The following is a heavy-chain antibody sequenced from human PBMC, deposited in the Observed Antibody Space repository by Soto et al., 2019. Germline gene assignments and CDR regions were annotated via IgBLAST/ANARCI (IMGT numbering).Heavy chain of an antibody. CDR1: GGTFSSFI. D-gene: IGHD6-13*01. CDR3: ARAFSSNRYILDY. CDR2: IIPIFASA. Sequence: QVQLVQSGSEVKKPGSSVRVSCKTSGGTFSSFIISWVRQAPGQGLEWMGEIIPIFASANYAHNFQGRVTITADGSTSTAYMELSSLRSEDTAVYYCARAFSSNRYILDYWGQGTLVTVSS. J-gene: IGHJ4*02. V-gene: IGHV1-69*01.